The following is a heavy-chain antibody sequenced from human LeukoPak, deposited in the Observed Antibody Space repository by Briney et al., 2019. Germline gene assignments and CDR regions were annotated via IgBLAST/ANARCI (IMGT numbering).Heavy chain of an antibody. D-gene: IGHD3-10*01. V-gene: IGHV3-23*01. Sequence: GGSLRLSCVPSGFTFNSYAMSWVRQAPGQGLEWVSTISVTGSSTYYADSVKGRFTTSRDNSKNSLYLQMNSLRAEDTAVYYCARDLWFGELSPYNWFDPWGQGTLVTVSS. CDR3: ARDLWFGELSPYNWFDP. CDR2: ISVTGSST. CDR1: GFTFNSYA. J-gene: IGHJ5*02.